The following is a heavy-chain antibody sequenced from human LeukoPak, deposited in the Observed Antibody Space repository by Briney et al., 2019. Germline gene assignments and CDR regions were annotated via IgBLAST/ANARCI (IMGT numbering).Heavy chain of an antibody. V-gene: IGHV3-7*01. J-gene: IGHJ4*02. Sequence: GGSLRLSCADSGFSFSRYWMSWVRQAPGKRLEWVANIKEDGSEKYYVDSVKGRFTISRDNAKNSLYLEMNSLRVEDTAIYYCVRDRGSYRPIDYWGQGTLVTVSS. CDR1: GFSFSRYW. D-gene: IGHD1-26*01. CDR2: IKEDGSEK. CDR3: VRDRGSYRPIDY.